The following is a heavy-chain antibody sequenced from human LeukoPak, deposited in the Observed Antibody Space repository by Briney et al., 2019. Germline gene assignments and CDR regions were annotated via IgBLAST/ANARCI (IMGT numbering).Heavy chain of an antibody. CDR2: IRSDGRDK. CDR1: GFTFSSYG. D-gene: IGHD2-2*01. J-gene: IGHJ4*02. V-gene: IGHV3-30*02. CDR3: AKDRYSTSSTFTVNPFDY. Sequence: GGSLRLSCAASGFTFSSYGMHWVRQAPGKGLEWVAFIRSDGRDKYYTDSVKGRFTISRDNSKSTLDLQMNSLRVEDTAVYYCAKDRYSTSSTFTVNPFDYWGQGILVTVSS.